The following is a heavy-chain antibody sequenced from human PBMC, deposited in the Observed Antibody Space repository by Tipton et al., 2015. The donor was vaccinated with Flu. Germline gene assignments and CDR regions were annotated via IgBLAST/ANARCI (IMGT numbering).Heavy chain of an antibody. CDR1: GGSISSFY. V-gene: IGHV4-59*01. CDR2: IFNSGST. Sequence: TLRLSCTGSGGSISSFYWNWIRQPPGGGLEWIGNIFNSGSTNYNPSLQGRVTISVDTSKNQFSLELSSVTAADTAVYYCARSNGGYWGQGTLVTVSA. D-gene: IGHD4-23*01. J-gene: IGHJ4*02. CDR3: ARSNGGY.